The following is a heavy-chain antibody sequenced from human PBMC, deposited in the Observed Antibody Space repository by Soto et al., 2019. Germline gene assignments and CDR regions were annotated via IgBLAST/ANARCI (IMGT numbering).Heavy chain of an antibody. D-gene: IGHD4-17*01. CDR3: ARDDDYDDNGLES. Sequence: QVQLVESGGGVVQPGRSLRLSCAASGFAFSSHDMHWVRQAPGKGLEWVAVIVREGSEKHYADSVKGRFTISRDNSKNTLYLEMNSLRADDTAVYYCARDDDYDDNGLESWGHGTLVTVSS. CDR2: IVREGSEK. J-gene: IGHJ5*01. CDR1: GFAFSSHD. V-gene: IGHV3-33*01.